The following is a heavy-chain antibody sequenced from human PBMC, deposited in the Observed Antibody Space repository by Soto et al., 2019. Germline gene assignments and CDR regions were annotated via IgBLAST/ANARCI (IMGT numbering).Heavy chain of an antibody. V-gene: IGHV3-48*03. CDR1: GFTFSTSE. Sequence: PVGSLRLSCAASGFTFSTSEMSWVRQAPGKGLEWISHISSSGGTTYYADSVKGRFTISRDNANHSLFLQMNSLRVADTAVYYCARWEVVTGLDYWGQGTLVTVSS. D-gene: IGHD3-22*01. J-gene: IGHJ4*02. CDR3: ARWEVVTGLDY. CDR2: ISSSGGTT.